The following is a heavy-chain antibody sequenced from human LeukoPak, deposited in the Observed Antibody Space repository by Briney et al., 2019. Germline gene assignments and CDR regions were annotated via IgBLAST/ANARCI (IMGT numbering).Heavy chain of an antibody. CDR1: GYTFTNYD. Sequence: ASVKVSCKASGYTFTNYDINWVRQATGQGLEWMGWMNSNSGHTVYAQKFQGRVTMTRDMSTSTVYMELSSLRSEDTAVYYCARAMGATPTGALDYWGQGTLVTVSS. J-gene: IGHJ4*02. CDR3: ARAMGATPTGALDY. CDR2: MNSNSGHT. D-gene: IGHD1-26*01. V-gene: IGHV1-8*01.